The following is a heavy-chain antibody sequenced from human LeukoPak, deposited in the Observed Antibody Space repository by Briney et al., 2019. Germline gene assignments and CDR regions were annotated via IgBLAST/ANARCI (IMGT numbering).Heavy chain of an antibody. J-gene: IGHJ4*02. V-gene: IGHV4-59*01. Sequence: SETLSLTCTVSGGSISSYYWSWIRQPPGKGLEWIGYIYYSGSTNYNPSLKSRVTISVDTSKNQFSLKLSSVTAADTAVYYCARGLDGELWLPSYFDYWGQGTLVTGSS. CDR2: IYYSGST. CDR3: ARGLDGELWLPSYFDY. D-gene: IGHD5-18*01. CDR1: GGSISSYY.